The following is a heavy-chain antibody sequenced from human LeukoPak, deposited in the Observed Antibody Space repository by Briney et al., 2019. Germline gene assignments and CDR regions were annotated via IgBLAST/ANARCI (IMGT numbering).Heavy chain of an antibody. V-gene: IGHV4-38-2*02. CDR3: ARDLSSSSNYVDGTFDF. CDR1: GYSISSGYY. D-gene: IGHD4-11*01. CDR2: IYHSGST. J-gene: IGHJ3*01. Sequence: SETLSLTCTVSGYSISSGYYWGWIRQPPGKGLEWIGSIYHSGSTYYNPSLKSRVTISLGTSKNQFSLKLSSATAADTAVYYCARDLSSSSNYVDGTFDFWGQGTLVTVSS.